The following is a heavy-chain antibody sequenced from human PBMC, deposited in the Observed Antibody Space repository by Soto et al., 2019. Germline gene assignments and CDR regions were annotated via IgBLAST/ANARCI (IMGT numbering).Heavy chain of an antibody. D-gene: IGHD6-13*01. J-gene: IGHJ6*02. Sequence: EVQLVESGGGLVKPGGSLRLSCAASGFTFSSYSMNWVRQAPGKGLEWVSSISSSSSYIYYADSVKGRFTISRDNAKNSLYLQMNSLRAEDTAVYYCARGRGAAGTDSVQYYGMDVWGQGTTVT. CDR3: ARGRGAAGTDSVQYYGMDV. CDR2: ISSSSSYI. CDR1: GFTFSSYS. V-gene: IGHV3-21*01.